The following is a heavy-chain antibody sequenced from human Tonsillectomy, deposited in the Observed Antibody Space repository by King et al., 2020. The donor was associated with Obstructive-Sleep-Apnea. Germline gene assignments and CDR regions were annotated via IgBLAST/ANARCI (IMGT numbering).Heavy chain of an antibody. CDR2: ISSSGTTI. J-gene: IGHJ2*01. CDR3: AGGSXXWXXSXXYXDL. CDR1: GFTLXDYY. Sequence: QLVQSGGGLVKPGGSLRLSCAASGFTLXDYYMTWIRQAPGKGLEWVSYISSSGTTIYYADSVKGRFTVSRDKANNSLYLHMNSVRGEDTAVYYGAGGSXXWXXSXXYXDLWXXXTLVTXXS. V-gene: IGHV3-11*01.